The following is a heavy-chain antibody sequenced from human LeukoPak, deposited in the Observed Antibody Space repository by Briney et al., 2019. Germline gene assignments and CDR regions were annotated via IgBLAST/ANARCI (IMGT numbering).Heavy chain of an antibody. CDR2: ISGSDSST. CDR3: AKDFKRYYFDY. CDR1: GFTFSSSA. Sequence: PGGSLRLSCAASGFTFSSSAMSWVRQAPGKGLEWVSTISGSDSSTYYADSVKGRFTISRDNSKNALYLQMNSLRAEDTAVYYCAKDFKRYYFDYWGQRTLVTVSS. J-gene: IGHJ4*02. D-gene: IGHD5-24*01. V-gene: IGHV3-23*01.